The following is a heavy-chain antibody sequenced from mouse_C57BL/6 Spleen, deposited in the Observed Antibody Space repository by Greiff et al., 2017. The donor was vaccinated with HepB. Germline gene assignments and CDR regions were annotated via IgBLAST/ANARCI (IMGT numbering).Heavy chain of an antibody. CDR1: GYTFTDYY. CDR3: ASSPYGGFAY. J-gene: IGHJ3*01. V-gene: IGHV1-26*01. CDR2: INPNNGGT. Sequence: EVQLQESGPELVKPGASVKISCKASGYTFTDYYMNWVKQSHGKSLEWIGDINPNNGGTSYNQKFKGKATLTVDKSSSTAYMELRSLTSEDSAVYYCASSPYGGFAYWGQGTLVTVSA. D-gene: IGHD1-1*01.